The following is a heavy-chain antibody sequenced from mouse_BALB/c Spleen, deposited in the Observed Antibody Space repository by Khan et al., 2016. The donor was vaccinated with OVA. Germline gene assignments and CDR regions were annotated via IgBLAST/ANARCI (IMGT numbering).Heavy chain of an antibody. Sequence: VQLKQSGADFVKPGASVKLSCTASGFNIKDTYMHWINQRPQQGLVWIGRIDPANGDVKYDPKFQDKATIAADASSNTAYLQLSRLTSEDTAVYYCIIGAYSGVSAYWGEVTLVTVSA. V-gene: IGHV14-3*02. J-gene: IGHJ3*01. D-gene: IGHD2-10*01. CDR1: GFNIKDTY. CDR2: IDPANGDV. CDR3: IIGAYSGVSAY.